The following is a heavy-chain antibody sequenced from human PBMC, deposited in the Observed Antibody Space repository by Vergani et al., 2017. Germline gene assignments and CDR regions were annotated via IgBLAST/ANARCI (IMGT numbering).Heavy chain of an antibody. CDR3: AREESSTSYCYDY. CDR2: ISSTSSYI. CDR1: GFTFTSHA. J-gene: IGHJ4*02. Sequence: EVQLVESGGGLVQPGGSLRLSCAASGFTFTSHAMHWVRQAPGKGLEWVSSISSTSSYIYYADSVKGRFTISRDNAKNSLYLQMNSLRGEDTAVYYCAREESSTSYCYDYWGQGTLVTVSS. V-gene: IGHV3-21*06. D-gene: IGHD2-2*01.